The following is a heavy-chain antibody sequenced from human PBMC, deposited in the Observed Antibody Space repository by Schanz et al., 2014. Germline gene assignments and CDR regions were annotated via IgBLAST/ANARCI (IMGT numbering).Heavy chain of an antibody. CDR1: GYPFTNYY. Sequence: QVQLVQSGGEVKKPGASVKLSCRASGYPFTNYYIHWVRQAPGQGLEWMGWISVYHGHTNYAEKVHGRVTMTTDTSTSTAYMELRSLISDDTAVYYCVRDAGWAFGDYHGMDVWGQGTSVTVSS. CDR2: ISVYHGHT. CDR3: VRDAGWAFGDYHGMDV. V-gene: IGHV1-18*04. J-gene: IGHJ6*02. D-gene: IGHD3-10*01.